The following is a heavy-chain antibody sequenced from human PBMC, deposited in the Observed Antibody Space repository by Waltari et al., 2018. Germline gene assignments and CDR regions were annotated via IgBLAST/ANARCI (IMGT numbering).Heavy chain of an antibody. V-gene: IGHV4-61*02. CDR1: GGSISSGSYY. D-gene: IGHD4-17*01. CDR3: AREYHGDYDV. J-gene: IGHJ4*02. CDR2: IYTSGST. Sequence: QVQLQESGPGLVKPSQTLSLTCTVSGGSISSGSYYWSWIRQPAGKGLEWIGRIYTSGSTHYNPSLKSRVTISVDTSKNQFSLKLSSVTAADTAVYYCAREYHGDYDVWGQGTLVTVSS.